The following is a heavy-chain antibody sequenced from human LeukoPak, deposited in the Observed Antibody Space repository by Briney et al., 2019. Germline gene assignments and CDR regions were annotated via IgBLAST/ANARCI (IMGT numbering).Heavy chain of an antibody. V-gene: IGHV3-21*01. CDR3: ARERYSWYFDL. J-gene: IGHJ2*01. CDR1: GFTFSSYE. D-gene: IGHD3-16*01. Sequence: GGSLRLSCAASGFTFSSYEMNWVRQAPGKGLEWVSFISSSTSYIYYADSVKGRFTISRDNAKNSLYLQMNSLRAEDTAVYYCARERYSWYFDLWGRGTLVTVSS. CDR2: ISSSTSYI.